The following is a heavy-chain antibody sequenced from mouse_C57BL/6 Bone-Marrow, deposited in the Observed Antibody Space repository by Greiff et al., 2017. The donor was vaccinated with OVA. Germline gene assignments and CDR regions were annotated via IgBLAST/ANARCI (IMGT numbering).Heavy chain of an antibody. D-gene: IGHD1-1*01. CDR1: GYSFTGYY. CDR2: INPSTGGT. Sequence: EVKLVESGPELVKPGASVKISCKASGYSFTGYYMNWVKQSPEKSLEWIGEINPSTGGTTYNQKFKAKATLTVDKSSSTAYMQLKSLTSEDSAVYYCARRGFITTVVAPYYYAMDYWGQGTSVTVSS. CDR3: ARRGFITTVVAPYYYAMDY. V-gene: IGHV1-42*01. J-gene: IGHJ4*01.